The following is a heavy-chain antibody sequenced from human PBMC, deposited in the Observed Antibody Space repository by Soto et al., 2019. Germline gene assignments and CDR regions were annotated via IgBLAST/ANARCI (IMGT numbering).Heavy chain of an antibody. J-gene: IGHJ4*02. CDR1: GFTFSSYW. CDR2: INSDGSST. Sequence: GGSLRLSCAASGFTFSSYWMHWVRQAPGKGLVWVSRINSDGSSTSYADSVKGRFTISRDNAKNTLYLQMNSLRAEDTAAYYCARVDHHGGDYDLDYWGQGTLVTVSS. V-gene: IGHV3-74*01. D-gene: IGHD4-17*01. CDR3: ARVDHHGGDYDLDY.